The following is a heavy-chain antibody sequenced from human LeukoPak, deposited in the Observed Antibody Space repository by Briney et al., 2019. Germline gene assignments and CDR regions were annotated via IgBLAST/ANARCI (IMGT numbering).Heavy chain of an antibody. D-gene: IGHD1-26*01. J-gene: IGHJ4*02. CDR2: INHSGST. CDR1: GGSFSGYY. CDR3: AREQVGATDY. V-gene: IGHV4-34*01. Sequence: PSETLSLTCAVYGGSFSGYYWSWIRQPPGKGLEWIGEINHSGSTNYNPSLKSRVTISVGTSKNQFSLKLSSVTAADTAVYCCAREQVGATDYWGQGTLVTVSS.